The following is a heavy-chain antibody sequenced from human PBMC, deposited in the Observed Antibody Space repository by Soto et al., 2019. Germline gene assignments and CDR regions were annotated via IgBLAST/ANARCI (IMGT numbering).Heavy chain of an antibody. CDR3: ARDSSYCSGGSCYLFDY. Sequence: GASVKVSCKASGYTFTSYAMHWVRQAPGQRLEWMGWINAGNGNTKYSQKFQGRVTITRGTSASTAYMELSSLRSEDTAVYYCARDSSYCSGGSCYLFDYWGQGTLVTVSS. CDR1: GYTFTSYA. V-gene: IGHV1-3*01. CDR2: INAGNGNT. D-gene: IGHD2-15*01. J-gene: IGHJ4*02.